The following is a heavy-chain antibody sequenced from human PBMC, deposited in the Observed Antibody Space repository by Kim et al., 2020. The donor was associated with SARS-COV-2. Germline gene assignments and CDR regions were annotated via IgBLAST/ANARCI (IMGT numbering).Heavy chain of an antibody. CDR2: IDSDGRTS. Sequence: GGSLRLSCAASGFAVSQYCMHWVRQAPGQGLVWVSQIDSDGRTSSYAAAVRGRFTSSRDNTKSTLYLLMNILRDEATAMYFCIRENIQPGDTWVQGT. CDR3: IRENIQPGDT. D-gene: IGHD2-15*01. V-gene: IGHV3-74*01. J-gene: IGHJ5*02. CDR1: GFAVSQYC.